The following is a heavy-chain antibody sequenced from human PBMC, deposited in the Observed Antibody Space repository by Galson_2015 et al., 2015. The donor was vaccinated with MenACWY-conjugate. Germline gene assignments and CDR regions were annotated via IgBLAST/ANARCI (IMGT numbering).Heavy chain of an antibody. CDR3: AKDNRQWLAEYYFNY. V-gene: IGHV3-30*18. CDR2: ISYDGSNE. CDR1: GFTFRRFG. J-gene: IGHJ4*02. D-gene: IGHD6-19*01. Sequence: SCAASGFTFRRFGMHWVRQAPGKGLEWMAVISYDGSNEYYADSVKGRFTISRDNSKNTLYLQMNSLRADDTAVYCCAKDNRQWLAEYYFNYWGQGTLVTVSS.